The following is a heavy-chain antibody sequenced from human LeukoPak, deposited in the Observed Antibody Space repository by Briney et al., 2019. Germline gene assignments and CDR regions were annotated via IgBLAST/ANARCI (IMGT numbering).Heavy chain of an antibody. CDR3: ARDLSGSYSIGN. CDR2: ISYDGSKK. D-gene: IGHD1-26*01. Sequence: PGRSLRLSCAASGFTFSNYAMHWVRQAPGKGLEWVAVISYDGSKKWYADSVRGRFSISRDNSKNTLSLKMNSLRGEDTAVYYCARDLSGSYSIGNWGQGTPVTVSS. CDR1: GFTFSNYA. J-gene: IGHJ4*02. V-gene: IGHV3-30-3*01.